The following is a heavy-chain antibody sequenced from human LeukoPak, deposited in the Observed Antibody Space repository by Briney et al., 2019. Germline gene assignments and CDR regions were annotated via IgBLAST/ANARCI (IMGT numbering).Heavy chain of an antibody. D-gene: IGHD1-26*01. CDR3: SLRGSGSYGRGFDC. V-gene: IGHV4-34*01. Sequence: PSETLSLACAVYGGSFSGYYWSWIRQPPGKGLEWIGEINHNGSTNYNPSLKSRVTISVDTSKNQFSLKLSSVTAGDTAVYYCSLRGSGSYGRGFDCWGQGTLVTGSS. CDR2: INHNGST. CDR1: GGSFSGYY. J-gene: IGHJ4*02.